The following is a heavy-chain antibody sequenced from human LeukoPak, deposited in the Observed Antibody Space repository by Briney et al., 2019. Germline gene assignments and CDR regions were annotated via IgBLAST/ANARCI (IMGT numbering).Heavy chain of an antibody. CDR3: ARGPKTFGLFGY. V-gene: IGHV4-39*07. D-gene: IGHD3-10*01. CDR1: GGSISSSGYY. CDR2: ISYSGST. J-gene: IGHJ4*02. Sequence: PSETLSLTCTVSGGSISSSGYYWGWIRQPPGKGLEWIGSISYSGSTYYNPSLKSRVTISVDTSKNQFSLKLSSVTAADTAVYYCARGPKTFGLFGYWAQGTLVTVSS.